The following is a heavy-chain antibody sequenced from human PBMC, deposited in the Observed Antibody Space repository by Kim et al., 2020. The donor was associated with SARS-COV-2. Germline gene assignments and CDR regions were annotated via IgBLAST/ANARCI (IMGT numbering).Heavy chain of an antibody. D-gene: IGHD6-13*01. CDR3: ARGKGIAAGGDF. CDR2: ISYDGSNK. CDR1: GFTFSTYA. Sequence: GGSLRLSCAASGFTFSTYAMHWVRQAPGKGLDWVALISYDGSNKYYADSVKGRFTISRDNSKNTVYLQMNSLRAEDTAVYYCARGKGIAAGGDFWGQGTLVTVSS. V-gene: IGHV3-30-3*01. J-gene: IGHJ4*02.